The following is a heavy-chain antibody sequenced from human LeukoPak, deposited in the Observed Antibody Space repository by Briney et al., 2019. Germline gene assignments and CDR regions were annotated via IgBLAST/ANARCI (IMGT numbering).Heavy chain of an antibody. Sequence: SQTLSLTCTVSGGSISSGGYYWSWIRQPPGKGLEWIGYIYYSGSTYYNPSLKTRVTISVDTSKNQFSLKLSSVTAADTAVYYCARALWFGELSTNNWFDPWGQGTLVTVSS. CDR1: GGSISSGGYY. D-gene: IGHD3-10*01. J-gene: IGHJ5*02. CDR3: ARALWFGELSTNNWFDP. CDR2: IYYSGST. V-gene: IGHV4-31*03.